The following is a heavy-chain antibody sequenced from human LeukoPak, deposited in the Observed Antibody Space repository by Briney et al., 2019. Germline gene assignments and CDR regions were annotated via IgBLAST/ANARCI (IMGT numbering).Heavy chain of an antibody. CDR3: TRARGVEMKTPFDP. J-gene: IGHJ5*02. D-gene: IGHD1-1*01. CDR2: IRSKAYGGTT. CDR1: GFTFGDYA. V-gene: IGHV3-49*03. Sequence: GGSLRLSCTASGFTFGDYAMSWSRQAPGKGLEWVGFIRSKAYGGTTEYAASVKGRSTISRDDSKSIAYLQMNSLKTEDTAVYYCTRARGVEMKTPFDPWGQGTLVTVSS.